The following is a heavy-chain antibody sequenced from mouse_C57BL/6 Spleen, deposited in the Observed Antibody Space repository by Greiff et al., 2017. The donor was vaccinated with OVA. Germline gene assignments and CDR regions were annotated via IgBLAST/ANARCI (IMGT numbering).Heavy chain of an antibody. Sequence: EVQLQQSGPELVKPGASVKMSCKASGYTFTDYNMHWVKQSHGQSLEWIGYINPNNGGTSYNQKFKGKATLTVNKSSSTAYMELRSRTSEDSAVYYCARKEGKDYAMDYWGQGTSVTVSS. CDR3: ARKEGKDYAMDY. J-gene: IGHJ4*01. V-gene: IGHV1-22*01. CDR2: INPNNGGT. CDR1: GYTFTDYN.